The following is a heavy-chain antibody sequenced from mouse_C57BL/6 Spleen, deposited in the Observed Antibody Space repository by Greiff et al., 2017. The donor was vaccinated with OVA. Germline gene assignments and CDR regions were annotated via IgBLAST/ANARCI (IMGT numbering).Heavy chain of an antibody. CDR3: ARGYYGSSSSFDY. CDR2: IYPGDGDT. V-gene: IGHV1-80*01. D-gene: IGHD1-1*01. J-gene: IGHJ2*01. CDR1: GYAFSSYW. Sequence: QVQLQQSGAELVKPGASVKISCKASGYAFSSYWMNWVKQRPGKGLEWIGQIYPGDGDTNYNGKFKGKATLTADKSSSTAYMQLSSLTSEDSAVYFCARGYYGSSSSFDYWGQGTTLTVSS.